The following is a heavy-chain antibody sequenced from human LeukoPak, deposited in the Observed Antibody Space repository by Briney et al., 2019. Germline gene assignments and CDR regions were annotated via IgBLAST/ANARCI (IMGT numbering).Heavy chain of an antibody. D-gene: IGHD3-22*01. CDR3: ARVRVVRGDEHMDV. CDR1: GYTFTSYD. Sequence: GASVKVSCKASGYTFTSYDINWVRQATGQGLEWMGWMNPNSGNTGYAQKFQGRVTMTRDTSISTAYMELSRLRSDDTAVYYCARVRVVRGDEHMDVWGKGTTVTVSS. CDR2: MNPNSGNT. J-gene: IGHJ6*03. V-gene: IGHV1-8*01.